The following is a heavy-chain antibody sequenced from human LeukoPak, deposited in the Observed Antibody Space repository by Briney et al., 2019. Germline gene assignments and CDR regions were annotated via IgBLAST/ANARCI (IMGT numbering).Heavy chain of an antibody. J-gene: IGHJ4*02. CDR3: ARGEVPPHYFDY. CDR2: IILIFGTA. CDR1: GFTFSAYY. V-gene: IGHV1-69*13. Sequence: SVKVSCKTSGFTFSAYYIHWIRQAPGQGLEWVGGIILIFGTANYAQKFQGRVTITADESTNTAYMELSSLRSEDTAVYYCARGEVPPHYFDYWGQGTLVTVSS.